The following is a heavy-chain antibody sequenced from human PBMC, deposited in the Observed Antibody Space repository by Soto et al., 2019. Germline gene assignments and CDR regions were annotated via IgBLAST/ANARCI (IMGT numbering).Heavy chain of an antibody. CDR3: ASLANEGDYVDAFDI. D-gene: IGHD4-17*01. J-gene: IGHJ3*02. Sequence: PSETLSLTCTVSGVSISSYYWNWIRQPPGKGLEWIGYIYYSGSTNYNPSLKSRVTISVDTSKNQFSLKLSSVTAADTAVYYCASLANEGDYVDAFDIWGQGTMVTVSS. CDR2: IYYSGST. CDR1: GVSISSYY. V-gene: IGHV4-59*08.